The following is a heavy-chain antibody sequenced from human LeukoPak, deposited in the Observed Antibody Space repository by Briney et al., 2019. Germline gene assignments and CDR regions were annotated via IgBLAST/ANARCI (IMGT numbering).Heavy chain of an antibody. CDR3: ARKSGYAGPFDI. CDR1: GGSFSGYY. CDR2: INHSGST. Sequence: SETLSLTCAVYGGSFSGYYWSWIRQPPGKGLEWIGEINHSGSTNYNPSLKSRVTISVDTSKNQFSLKLSSVTAADTAVYYCARKSGYAGPFDIWGQGTMVTVSS. J-gene: IGHJ3*02. V-gene: IGHV4-34*01. D-gene: IGHD5-12*01.